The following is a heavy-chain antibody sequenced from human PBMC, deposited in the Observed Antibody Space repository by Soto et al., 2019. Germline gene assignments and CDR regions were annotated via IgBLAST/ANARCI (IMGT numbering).Heavy chain of an antibody. Sequence: QVQLVQSGAEVKKPGASVKVSCRASGYTFTRSAISWVRQAPGQGLEWMGWINTDNGNTNYAQNLQGRVTMTTDSSTSTAYMELRSLRSDDTAVYFCARLAEHTWFDPWGQGTLVTVSS. V-gene: IGHV1-18*01. CDR3: ARLAEHTWFDP. CDR2: INTDNGNT. J-gene: IGHJ5*02. CDR1: GYTFTRSA. D-gene: IGHD1-1*01.